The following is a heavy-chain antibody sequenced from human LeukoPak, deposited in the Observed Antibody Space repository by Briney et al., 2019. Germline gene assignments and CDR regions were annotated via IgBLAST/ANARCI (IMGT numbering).Heavy chain of an antibody. CDR1: GFTFSSYA. D-gene: IGHD6-13*01. CDR3: AKVRIAYWFDP. V-gene: IGHV3-30-3*01. J-gene: IGHJ5*02. CDR2: ISYDGSNK. Sequence: PGGSLGLSCAASGFTFSSYAMHWVRQAPGKGLEWVAVISYDGSNKYYADSVKGRFTISRDNSKNTLYLQMNSLRAEDTAVYYCAKVRIAYWFDPWGQGTLVTVSS.